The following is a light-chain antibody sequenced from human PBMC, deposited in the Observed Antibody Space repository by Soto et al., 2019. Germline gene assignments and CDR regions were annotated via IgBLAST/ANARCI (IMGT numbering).Light chain of an antibody. Sequence: QSALTQPPSASGSPGQSVAISCSGTSSDVGGYNYVSWYQQHPGKAPKLMIYDVNKRPSGVPARFSGSKSGNTASLTVSGPQAEDEADYYCISYAGSNKPAFGGGTKLTVL. CDR2: DVN. CDR3: ISYAGSNKPA. V-gene: IGLV2-8*01. J-gene: IGLJ2*01. CDR1: SSDVGGYNY.